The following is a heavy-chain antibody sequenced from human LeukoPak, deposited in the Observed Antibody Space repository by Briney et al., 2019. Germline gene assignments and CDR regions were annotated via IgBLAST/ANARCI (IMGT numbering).Heavy chain of an antibody. J-gene: IGHJ4*02. Sequence: ASVKVSCKASGYMFTNYGITWVRQAPGQGLEWMGWIRADNGNTNYAQTLQGRVTMTRDTSTNTAYMEVRSLRSDDTAVYYCARGASGWYSDYWGQGTLVTVSS. D-gene: IGHD6-19*01. V-gene: IGHV1-18*01. CDR1: GYMFTNYG. CDR3: ARGASGWYSDY. CDR2: IRADNGNT.